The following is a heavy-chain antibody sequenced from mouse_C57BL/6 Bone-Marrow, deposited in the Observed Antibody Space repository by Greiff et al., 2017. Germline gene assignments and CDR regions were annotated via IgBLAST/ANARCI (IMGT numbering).Heavy chain of an antibody. Sequence: DVMLVESGGDLVKPGGSLKLSCAASGFTFSSYGMSWVRQTPDKRLEWVATISSGGSYTYYPDSVKGRFTISRDNAKNTLYLQMSSRKSEDTAMYYCARHDAGDYFDYWGQGTTLTVSS. CDR1: GFTFSSYG. CDR3: ARHDAGDYFDY. V-gene: IGHV5-6*02. CDR2: ISSGGSYT. J-gene: IGHJ2*01.